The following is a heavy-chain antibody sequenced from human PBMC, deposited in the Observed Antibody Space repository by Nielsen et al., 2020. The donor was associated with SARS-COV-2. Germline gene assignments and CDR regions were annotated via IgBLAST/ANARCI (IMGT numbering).Heavy chain of an antibody. J-gene: IGHJ6*02. CDR1: GFNFDDYA. V-gene: IGHV3-9*01. D-gene: IGHD5-18*01. CDR2: ISWNSNNI. CDR3: ANTADEGSGMDV. Sequence: GGSLRLSCAASGFNFDDYAMHWVRQAPGKGLEWVSGISWNSNNIGYGDSVKGRFTISRDNAKNSLYLQMDSLRAEDTALHYCANTADEGSGMDVWGQGTTVTVSS.